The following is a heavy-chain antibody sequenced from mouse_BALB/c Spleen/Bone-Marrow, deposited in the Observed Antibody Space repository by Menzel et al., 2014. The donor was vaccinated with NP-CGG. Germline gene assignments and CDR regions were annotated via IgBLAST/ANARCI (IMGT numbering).Heavy chain of an antibody. J-gene: IGHJ3*01. CDR1: GFSFNSYG. CDR2: ISGGGSYT. Sequence: EVKLVEPGGGLVKSGGSLKLSCAASGFSFNSYGMSWVRQTPEKRLEWVATISGGGSYTFYPDSVKGRFTISRDSAKNNLYLQLSSLRSEDTALYYCARHAYYDQTEVSFVYWGQGTLVTVSA. CDR3: ARHAYYDQTEVSFVY. V-gene: IGHV5-9-2*01. D-gene: IGHD2-4*01.